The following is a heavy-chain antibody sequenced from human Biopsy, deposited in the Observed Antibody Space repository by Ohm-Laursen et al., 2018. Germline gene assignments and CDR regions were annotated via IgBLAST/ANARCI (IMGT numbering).Heavy chain of an antibody. CDR1: GYTFTTYA. CDR3: ARGIGSMVRGVIINVNNWFDP. D-gene: IGHD3-10*01. CDR2: ISTYNGNT. J-gene: IGHJ5*02. Sequence: ASVKVSCNASGYTFTTYAISWVRQAPGQGLEWMGWISTYNGNTNYAQKVQGRVTMTTDTSTSTAYMELRSLRSDDTAVYYCARGIGSMVRGVIINVNNWFDPWGQGTLVTVSS. V-gene: IGHV1-18*01.